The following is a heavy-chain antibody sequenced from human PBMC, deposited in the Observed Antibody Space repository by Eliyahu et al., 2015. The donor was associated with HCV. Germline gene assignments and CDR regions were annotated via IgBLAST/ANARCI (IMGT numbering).Heavy chain of an antibody. J-gene: IGHJ4*02. CDR1: GFTFSNYA. CDR3: ARGYTGSCIDY. CDR2: IXXDTSNQ. Sequence: QVQLVESGGGVVQPGRSLXXSCAXSGFTFSNYAMPWVRQAPDKGLGWVAVIXXDTSNQYYADSVKGRFTISRDNSKNTLYVQMNGLRAEDTAVYYCARGYTGSCIDYWGQGTLVTVSS. D-gene: IGHD1-26*01. V-gene: IGHV3-30*04.